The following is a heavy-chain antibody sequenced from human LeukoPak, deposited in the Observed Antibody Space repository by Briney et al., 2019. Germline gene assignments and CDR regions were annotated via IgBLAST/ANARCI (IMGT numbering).Heavy chain of an antibody. J-gene: IGHJ4*02. CDR3: AKGHTDSSGYYYFDS. Sequence: GGSLRLSCAASGFTVSSNYMSWVRQAPGKGLEWVSAVRGNAGTTYYADSVKGRFTIFRDNSKNMLYLQMNSLRVEDTAVYYCAKGHTDSSGYYYFDSWGQGTLVTVSS. CDR1: GFTVSSNY. CDR2: VRGNAGTT. V-gene: IGHV3-23*01. D-gene: IGHD3-22*01.